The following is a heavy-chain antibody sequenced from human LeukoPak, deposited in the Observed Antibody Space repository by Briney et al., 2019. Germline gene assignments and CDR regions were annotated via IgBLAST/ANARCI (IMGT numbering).Heavy chain of an antibody. CDR1: GFGFSSYS. V-gene: IGHV3-21*01. CDR2: ISGGSVYI. J-gene: IGHJ4*02. Sequence: PGGSLRLSCAAAGFGFSSYSMNWVRQTPGRGLEWVSSISGGSVYISYADSVKGRFTISRDNAKNSLYLQMNSLTAEDTAIYYCARGGGALDYWGQGTLVTVSS. D-gene: IGHD3-16*01. CDR3: ARGGGALDY.